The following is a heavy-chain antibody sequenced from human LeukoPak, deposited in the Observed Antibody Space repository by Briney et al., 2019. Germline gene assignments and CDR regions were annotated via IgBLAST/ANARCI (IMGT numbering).Heavy chain of an antibody. CDR1: GFTFSSYW. J-gene: IGHJ4*02. CDR2: INSDGSST. D-gene: IGHD3-3*01. V-gene: IGHV3-74*01. CDR3: ASLKVGWSRSADY. Sequence: GGSLRLSCAASGFTFSSYWMHWVRQAPGKGLVWVSRINSDGSSTSYADSVKGRFTISRDNAKNTLYLQMNSLRAEDTAVYYCASLKVGWSRSADYWGQGTLVTVSS.